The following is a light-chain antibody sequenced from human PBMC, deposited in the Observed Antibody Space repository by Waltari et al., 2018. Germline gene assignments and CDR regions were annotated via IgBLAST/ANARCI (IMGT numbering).Light chain of an antibody. V-gene: IGLV3-19*01. Sequence: SSGLTQDPAVSVALGQTVRITCQGASPRSDSPSWYQQRPGQAPILVIYDKNNRPSGVPDRFSGSSSHNTGSLTITGAQAEDEASYYCHSRDASGVAGSFGGGTKLTVL. CDR1: SPRSDS. CDR2: DKN. CDR3: HSRDASGVAGS. J-gene: IGLJ2*01.